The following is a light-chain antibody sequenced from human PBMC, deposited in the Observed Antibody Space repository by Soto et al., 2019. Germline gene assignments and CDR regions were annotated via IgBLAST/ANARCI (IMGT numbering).Light chain of an antibody. Sequence: QSALTQPRLVSGSPGQSVTISCTGTSSDVGGYNSVSWYQHHPGKAPKLMIYDVTKRPSGVPDRFSGSKSGNTASLTISGLQAEDEADYYCCSYAGSRVVFGGGTKLTVL. CDR2: DVT. V-gene: IGLV2-11*01. CDR3: CSYAGSRVV. CDR1: SSDVGGYNS. J-gene: IGLJ2*01.